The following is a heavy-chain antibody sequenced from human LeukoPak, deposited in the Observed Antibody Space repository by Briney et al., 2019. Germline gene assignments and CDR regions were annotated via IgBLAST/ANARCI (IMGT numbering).Heavy chain of an antibody. Sequence: ASVKVSCKASGYTFTSYDINWVRQATGQGLEWMGWMNPNSGNTGYARKFQGRVTMTRNTSISTAYMELSSLRSEDTAVYYCARSYNWNYGFDYWGQGTLVTVSS. CDR2: MNPNSGNT. CDR3: ARSYNWNYGFDY. J-gene: IGHJ4*02. D-gene: IGHD1-7*01. CDR1: GYTFTSYD. V-gene: IGHV1-8*01.